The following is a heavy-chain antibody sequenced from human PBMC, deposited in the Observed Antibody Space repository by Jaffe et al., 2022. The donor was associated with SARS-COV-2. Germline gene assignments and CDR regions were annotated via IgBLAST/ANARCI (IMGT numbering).Heavy chain of an antibody. CDR1: GFTFSNAW. CDR2: IKSKTDGGTT. D-gene: IGHD3-10*01. J-gene: IGHJ6*02. Sequence: EVQLVESGGGLVKPGGSLRLSCAASGFTFSNAWMSWVRQAPGKGLEWVGRIKSKTDGGTTDYAAPVKGRFTISRDDSKNTLYLQMNSLKTEDTAVYYCTTAYYYGSGSQRRYYYYGMDVWGQGTTVTVSS. V-gene: IGHV3-15*01. CDR3: TTAYYYGSGSQRRYYYYGMDV.